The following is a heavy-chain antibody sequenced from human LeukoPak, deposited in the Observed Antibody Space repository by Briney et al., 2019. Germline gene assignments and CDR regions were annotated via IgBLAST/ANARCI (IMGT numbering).Heavy chain of an antibody. V-gene: IGHV4-39*07. CDR3: ARGPGIQLWLLDY. Sequence: KPSETLSLTCTVSGGSISSSSYYWSWIRQPPGKGLEWIGEINHSGSTNHNPSLKSRVTISADTSKNQFSLKLSSVTAADTAVYYCARGPGIQLWLLDYWGQGTLVTVSS. CDR1: GGSISSSSYY. CDR2: INHSGST. J-gene: IGHJ4*02. D-gene: IGHD5-18*01.